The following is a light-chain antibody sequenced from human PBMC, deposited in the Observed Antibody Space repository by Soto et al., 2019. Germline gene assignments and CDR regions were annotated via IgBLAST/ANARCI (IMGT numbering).Light chain of an antibody. CDR2: GSS. J-gene: IGKJ2*01. Sequence: EIVLTQSPGTLSLSPGERATLSCRASQSVSSNHLAWYQQKPGQAPRLLIYGSSSRATGIPDRFSGSGSGTDFTLTISRLEPEDFAVNFCHLYGGSPPHTFGQGTKVEIK. V-gene: IGKV3-20*01. CDR1: QSVSSNH. CDR3: HLYGGSPPHT.